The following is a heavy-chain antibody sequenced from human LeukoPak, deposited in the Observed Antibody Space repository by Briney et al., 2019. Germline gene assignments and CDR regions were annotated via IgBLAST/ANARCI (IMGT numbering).Heavy chain of an antibody. V-gene: IGHV4-61*02. D-gene: IGHD1-26*01. J-gene: IGHJ6*03. CDR3: ARERGGDYYYMDV. CDR2: MYTTGST. Sequence: SQTLSLTCTVSGGSISRGSYYWSWIRQPAGKALEWIGRMYTTGSTKYNPSLKSRVTISVDTSKNQFSLKLSSVTAADTAVSYCARERGGDYYYMDVWGKGATVTVSS. CDR1: GGSISRGSYY.